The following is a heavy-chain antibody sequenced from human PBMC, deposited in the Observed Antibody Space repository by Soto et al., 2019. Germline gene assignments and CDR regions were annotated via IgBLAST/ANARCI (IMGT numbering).Heavy chain of an antibody. D-gene: IGHD6-19*01. CDR2: VAYDGSYQ. Sequence: QVQLVECGGGVVQPGRSLRLSCAASGFSISSYGMHWVRQTPGKGLQWVAVVAYDGSYQHYADSVKGRFTISRDISKNTLALEMDSLKPEDTAVYYCAKDHVNSGPSPDSFDPWSQGTLVTVSS. J-gene: IGHJ5*02. CDR1: GFSISSYG. V-gene: IGHV3-30*18. CDR3: AKDHVNSGPSPDSFDP.